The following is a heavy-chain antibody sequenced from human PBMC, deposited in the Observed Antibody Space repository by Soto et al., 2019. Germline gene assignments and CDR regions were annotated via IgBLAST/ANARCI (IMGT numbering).Heavy chain of an antibody. CDR2: ISGSGGST. D-gene: IGHD1-26*01. CDR1: GFTFSSYA. V-gene: IGHV3-23*01. J-gene: IGHJ4*02. CDR3: AKDNAWELGFADY. Sequence: EVQLLESGGGLVQPGGSLRLSCAASGFTFSSYAMSWVRQAPGKGLEWVSAISGSGGSTYYADSVKGRVTISRDNSKNTLYLQMNSLGAEDTAVYYCAKDNAWELGFADYGGQGPLVTVSS.